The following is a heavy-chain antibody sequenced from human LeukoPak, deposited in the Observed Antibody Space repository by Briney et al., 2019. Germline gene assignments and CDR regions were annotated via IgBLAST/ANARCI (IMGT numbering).Heavy chain of an antibody. Sequence: GGSLRLSCAASGFTVSSNYMSWVRQAPGKGLEWVSVIYSGGSTYYADSVKGRFTISRDNSKNTLYLQMNSLRAEDTAVYYCAKFYGSGSYGYYNYMDVWGKGTTVTISS. CDR3: AKFYGSGSYGYYNYMDV. CDR2: IYSGGST. D-gene: IGHD3-10*01. V-gene: IGHV3-53*01. J-gene: IGHJ6*03. CDR1: GFTVSSNY.